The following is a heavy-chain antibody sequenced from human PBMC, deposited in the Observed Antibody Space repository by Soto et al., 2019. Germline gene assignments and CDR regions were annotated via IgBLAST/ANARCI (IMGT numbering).Heavy chain of an antibody. V-gene: IGHV3-20*04. CDR1: GFTFDDYG. CDR2: INWNGGST. J-gene: IGHJ6*02. CDR3: ARAGSGYDDYYYYYYGMDV. Sequence: GGSLRLSCAASGFTFDDYGMSWVRQAPGKGLEWVSGINWNGGSTGYADSVKGRFTISRDNAKNSLYLQMNSLRAEDTALYYCARAGSGYDDYYYYYYGMDVWGQGTTVTVSS. D-gene: IGHD5-12*01.